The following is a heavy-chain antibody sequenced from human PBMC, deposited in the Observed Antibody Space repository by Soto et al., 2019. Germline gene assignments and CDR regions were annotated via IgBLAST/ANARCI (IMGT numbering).Heavy chain of an antibody. Sequence: ASVKFSCKASGYTFSGYYIHWLRQAPGQGLEWKGWINPNSGGTNYAQTLQGRVTVTRDTPTSTAYMELSRLTSDDTAVYYCARSLTEGYCTITGCYTRPLYGMDVWGQGTTVTVSS. CDR1: GYTFSGYY. CDR2: INPNSGGT. D-gene: IGHD2-2*02. CDR3: ARSLTEGYCTITGCYTRPLYGMDV. V-gene: IGHV1-2*02. J-gene: IGHJ6*02.